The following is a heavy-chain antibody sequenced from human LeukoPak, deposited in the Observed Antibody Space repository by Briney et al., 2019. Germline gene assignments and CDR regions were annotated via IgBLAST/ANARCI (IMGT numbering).Heavy chain of an antibody. Sequence: SQTLSLTCAVSGGSISSGGYSWSWIRQPPGKGLEWIGEINHSGSTNYNPSLKSRVTISVDTSKNQFSLKLSSVTAPDTAVYYCASLKSYAPRALQHWGQGTLVTVSS. J-gene: IGHJ1*01. V-gene: IGHV4-30-2*01. CDR1: GGSISSGGYS. CDR2: INHSGST. CDR3: ASLKSYAPRALQH. D-gene: IGHD2-2*01.